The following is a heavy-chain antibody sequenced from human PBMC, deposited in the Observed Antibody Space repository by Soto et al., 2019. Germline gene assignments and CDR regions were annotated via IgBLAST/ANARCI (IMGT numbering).Heavy chain of an antibody. J-gene: IGHJ4*02. CDR3: AKDGGSVCSGGTCYFQAPDY. CDR2: IDGSGRNT. V-gene: IGHV3-23*01. D-gene: IGHD2-15*01. CDR1: GFTFSSYA. Sequence: EVQLLESGGGLVQPGGSLRLSCAASGFTFSSYAMSWVRQAPGKGLEWVSGIDGSGRNTYYADAVKGRFTISRDNSKHTLSVQMDSLRVEDTALYYCAKDGGSVCSGGTCYFQAPDYWGQGTLVTVSS.